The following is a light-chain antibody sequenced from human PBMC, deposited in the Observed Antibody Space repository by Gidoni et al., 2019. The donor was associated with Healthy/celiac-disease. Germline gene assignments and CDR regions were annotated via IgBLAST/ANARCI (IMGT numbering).Light chain of an antibody. Sequence: DIVMTQSPDSLDVSLGERATINCKSSQSVLYSSNNKNYLAWYQQKPGQPPKLLIYWASTRESGVPNRFSGSGSGEDFTLTISSLQAEDGAVYYCQQYYSTPLTFGQGTKLEIK. CDR3: QQYYSTPLT. V-gene: IGKV4-1*01. J-gene: IGKJ2*01. CDR1: QSVLYSSNNKNY. CDR2: WAS.